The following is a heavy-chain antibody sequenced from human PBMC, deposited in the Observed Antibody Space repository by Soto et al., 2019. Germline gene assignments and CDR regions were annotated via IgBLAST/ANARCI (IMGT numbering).Heavy chain of an antibody. V-gene: IGHV3-74*01. CDR1: GFTFSSYW. Sequence: GGSLRLSCAASGFTFSSYWMHWVRQAPGKGLVWVSRINSDGSSTSYADSVKGRFTISRDNAKSTLYLQMNSLRAEDTAVYYCATDSILEWSRPYGMDVWGQGTTVTVSS. D-gene: IGHD3-3*01. CDR3: ATDSILEWSRPYGMDV. CDR2: INSDGSST. J-gene: IGHJ6*02.